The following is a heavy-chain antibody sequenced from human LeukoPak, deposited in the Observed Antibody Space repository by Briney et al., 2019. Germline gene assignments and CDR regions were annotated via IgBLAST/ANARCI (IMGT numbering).Heavy chain of an antibody. J-gene: IGHJ4*02. Sequence: ASVKVSCKASGYPFTSYDINWVRQATGQGLEWMGWMNPNSGNTGYAQKFQGRVTMTRNTSISTAYMELSSLRSEDTAVYYCAVDTAMVTPLDYWGQGTLVTVSS. D-gene: IGHD5-18*01. CDR3: AVDTAMVTPLDY. CDR1: GYPFTSYD. V-gene: IGHV1-8*01. CDR2: MNPNSGNT.